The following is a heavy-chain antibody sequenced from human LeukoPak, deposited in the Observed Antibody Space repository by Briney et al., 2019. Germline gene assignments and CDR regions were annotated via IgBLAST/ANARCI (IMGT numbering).Heavy chain of an antibody. Sequence: ASVKVSCKASGYTFTSYAMNWVRQAPGQGLEWMGWINTNTGSPTYAQGFTGRFVFSLDTSVSTAYLQISSLKAEDTAVYYCARLVRSSGWSTAGLERDYWGQGTLVTVSS. J-gene: IGHJ4*02. CDR1: GYTFTSYA. CDR3: ARLVRSSGWSTAGLERDY. CDR2: INTNTGSP. V-gene: IGHV7-4-1*02. D-gene: IGHD6-19*01.